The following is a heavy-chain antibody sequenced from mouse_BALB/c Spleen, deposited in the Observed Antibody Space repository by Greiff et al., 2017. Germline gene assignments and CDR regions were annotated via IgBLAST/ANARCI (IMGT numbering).Heavy chain of an antibody. CDR3: ASEDYYYGSSYYFDY. V-gene: IGHV1S29*02. Sequence: VQLQQSGPELVKPGASVKISCKASGYTFTDYNMHWVKQSHGKSLEWIGYIYPYNGGTGYNQKFKSKATLTVDNSSSTAYMELRSLTSEDSAVYYCASEDYYYGSSYYFDYWGQGTTLTVSS. CDR1: GYTFTDYN. D-gene: IGHD1-1*01. J-gene: IGHJ2*01. CDR2: IYPYNGGT.